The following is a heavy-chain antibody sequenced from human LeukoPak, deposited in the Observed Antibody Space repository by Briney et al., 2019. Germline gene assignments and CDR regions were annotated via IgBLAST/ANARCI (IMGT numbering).Heavy chain of an antibody. V-gene: IGHV4-59*01. CDR3: AYGSGWYGY. Sequence: SETLSLTCTVYGGSISSYYLSWIRQPPGKGLEWIGYIYYSGSTNYNPSLKSRVTISVDTSKNQYSLKLSSVTAADTAVYYCAYGSGWYGYWGQVTLVTVSS. J-gene: IGHJ4*02. CDR2: IYYSGST. D-gene: IGHD6-19*01. CDR1: GGSISSYY.